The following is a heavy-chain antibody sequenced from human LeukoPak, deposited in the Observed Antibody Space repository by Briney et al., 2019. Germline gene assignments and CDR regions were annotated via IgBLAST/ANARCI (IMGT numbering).Heavy chain of an antibody. CDR2: VNSDRRSV. J-gene: IGHJ4*02. V-gene: IGHV3-74*01. D-gene: IGHD6-19*01. Sequence: GGSLRLSCAASGFTVGNYWMHWVRQAPGEGLVRVSRVNSDRRSVAYADSVQGRFTISTDNTKNTVYLQMDSLRAEDTAVYYCTRERNNGWDSWGQGTLVSVSS. CDR3: TRERNNGWDS. CDR1: GFTVGNYW.